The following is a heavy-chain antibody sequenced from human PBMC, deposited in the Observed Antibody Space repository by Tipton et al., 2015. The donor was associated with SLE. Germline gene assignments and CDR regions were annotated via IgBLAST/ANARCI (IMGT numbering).Heavy chain of an antibody. D-gene: IGHD1/OR15-1a*01. CDR3: SRDSTGTRACAMDV. CDR2: IYTSGST. CDR1: GGSITSGSYY. V-gene: IGHV4-61*02. J-gene: IGHJ6*02. Sequence: LRLSCTVSGGSITSGSYYWSWIRQPAGKGLEWIGRIYTSGSTNYNPSLKSRVTISVDTSKNQFSLTLSSVTAADTAVYYCSRDSTGTRACAMDVWGQGP.